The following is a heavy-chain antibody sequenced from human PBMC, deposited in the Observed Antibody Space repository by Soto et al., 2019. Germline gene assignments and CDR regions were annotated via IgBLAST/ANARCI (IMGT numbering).Heavy chain of an antibody. D-gene: IGHD3-10*01. CDR1: GFTFSSYA. CDR2: ISDTGGST. Sequence: GGSLRLSCAASGFTFSSYAMSWLRQXQGKGLEWVSIISDTGGSTYYAADSVKGRFTISRDNSKNTLYLQMNSLRAEDTAVYYCATLQGTYYYGSGSYYLPYWGQGTLVTVSS. J-gene: IGHJ4*02. V-gene: IGHV3-23*01. CDR3: ATLQGTYYYGSGSYYLPY.